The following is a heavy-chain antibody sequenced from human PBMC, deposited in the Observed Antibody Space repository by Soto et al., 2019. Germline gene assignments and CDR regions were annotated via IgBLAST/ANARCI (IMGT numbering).Heavy chain of an antibody. CDR1: GYSFSTFW. J-gene: IGHJ6*02. CDR3: ARLPQDYYYHGMDI. V-gene: IGHV5-51*01. CDR2: IYPSDSDT. Sequence: GESLKISCKGSGYSFSTFWIGWVRQMPGKGLEWMGIIYPSDSDTRYSPSFQGQVTISADKSSRTAYLQWSSLKASDSAMYYCARLPQDYYYHGMDIWGQGTKVTVSS.